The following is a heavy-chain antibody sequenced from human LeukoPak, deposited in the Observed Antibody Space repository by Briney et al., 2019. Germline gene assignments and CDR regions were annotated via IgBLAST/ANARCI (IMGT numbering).Heavy chain of an antibody. D-gene: IGHD3-3*01. Sequence: GASVKGSCKASGYTFTSYGISWVREAPGQGVEWVGCICTFNGNTNYDKKRQDRVTMTTDKATSTDYMELKSLRSDDTAVYYCARGEDYYDFWSGYYGGPQVDYWGQGTLVTVSS. V-gene: IGHV1-18*01. J-gene: IGHJ4*02. CDR1: GYTFTSYG. CDR3: ARGEDYYDFWSGYYGGPQVDY. CDR2: ICTFNGNT.